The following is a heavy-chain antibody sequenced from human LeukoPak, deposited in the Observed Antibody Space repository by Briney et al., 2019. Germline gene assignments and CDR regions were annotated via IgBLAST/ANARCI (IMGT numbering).Heavy chain of an antibody. CDR2: ISYDGSNK. Sequence: PGRSLRLSCVASGFTFSSYGMHWVRQAPGKGLEWVAVISYDGSNKYYADSVKGRFTISRDNSKNTLYLQMNSLKAEDTAVYYCAKDFGYCSGGSCYLDYWGQGTLVTVSS. V-gene: IGHV3-30*18. D-gene: IGHD2-15*01. J-gene: IGHJ4*02. CDR1: GFTFSSYG. CDR3: AKDFGYCSGGSCYLDY.